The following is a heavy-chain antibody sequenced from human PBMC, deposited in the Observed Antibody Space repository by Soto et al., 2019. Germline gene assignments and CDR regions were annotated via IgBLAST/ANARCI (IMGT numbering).Heavy chain of an antibody. CDR3: VKDLVGADETFDY. CDR1: GFTFSSYA. Sequence: GGSLRLSCSASGFTFSSYAMHWVRQAPGKGLEYVSAISSNGGSTYYADSVKGRFTISRDNSKNTLYLQMSSLRAEDTAVYYCVKDLVGADETFDYWGQGTLVTVSS. J-gene: IGHJ4*02. CDR2: ISSNGGST. D-gene: IGHD1-26*01. V-gene: IGHV3-64D*08.